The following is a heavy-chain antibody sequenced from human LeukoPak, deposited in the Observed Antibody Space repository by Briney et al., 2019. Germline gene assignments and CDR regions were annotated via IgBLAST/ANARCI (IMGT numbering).Heavy chain of an antibody. CDR3: ARGQRSSGYWFDP. J-gene: IGHJ5*02. Sequence: ASVKVSCKASGYTFTSYDIHWVRQAPGQGLEWMGWINPNSGNTGYSQNFQGRFSLTRSNSISTVYMELSSLRSEDTAVYYCARGQRSSGYWFDPWGQGTLVIVSS. CDR1: GYTFTSYD. D-gene: IGHD3-22*01. V-gene: IGHV1-8*01. CDR2: INPNSGNT.